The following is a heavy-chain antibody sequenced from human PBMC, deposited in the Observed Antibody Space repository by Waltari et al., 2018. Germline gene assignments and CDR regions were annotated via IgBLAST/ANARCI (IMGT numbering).Heavy chain of an antibody. J-gene: IGHJ4*02. V-gene: IGHV4-39*02. CDR2: MDYGGTA. CDR1: GASIARYKNYF. Sequence: QLQLQESGPGLVKPSETLSLTCTVPGASIARYKNYFWGWVRQSPEKGLEWIGSMDYGGTAYFNPSPKSRVTISADTSKKYYSLKLSSVTAADTAVYYCASDAGRWRVDYWGQGTLITVSS. D-gene: IGHD3-10*01. CDR3: ASDAGRWRVDY.